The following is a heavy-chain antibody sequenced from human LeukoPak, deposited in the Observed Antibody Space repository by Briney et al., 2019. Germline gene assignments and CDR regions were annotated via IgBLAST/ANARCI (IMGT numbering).Heavy chain of an antibody. CDR3: AKFPPGLKQMAHDY. CDR2: ISGSGGST. Sequence: GGSLRLSCAASGFTFSSYAMSWVRQAPGEGLEWVSAISGSGGSTYYADSVKGRFTISRDNSKNTLYLQMNSLRAEDTAVYYCAKFPPGLKQMAHDYWGQGTLVTVSS. V-gene: IGHV3-23*01. J-gene: IGHJ4*02. D-gene: IGHD5-24*01. CDR1: GFTFSSYA.